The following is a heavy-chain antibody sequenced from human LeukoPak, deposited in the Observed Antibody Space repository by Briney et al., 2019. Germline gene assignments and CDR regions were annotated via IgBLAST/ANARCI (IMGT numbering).Heavy chain of an antibody. CDR3: AKGKGGFGVNWYFDL. V-gene: IGHV3-23*01. Sequence: GGSLRLSCAASGFTFSNYAMSWVRQAPGKGLEWVSAISGSESTTHYADSVKGRFTISRDNSKNTMSLQMNSLRAEDTAVYYCAKGKGGFGVNWYFDLWGRGTLVTVSS. CDR2: ISGSESTT. D-gene: IGHD3-10*01. CDR1: GFTFSNYA. J-gene: IGHJ2*01.